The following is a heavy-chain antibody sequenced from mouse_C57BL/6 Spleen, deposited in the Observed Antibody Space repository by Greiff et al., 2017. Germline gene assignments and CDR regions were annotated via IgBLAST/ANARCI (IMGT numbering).Heavy chain of an antibody. Sequence: EVKLVESGGGLVKPGGSLKLSCAVSGFTFSSYAMSWVRQTPEKRLVWVATIIDGGSYTYYPDNVKGRFTISRDNAKNNLYLQMSHLKSEDTAMYYCARDTFAYWGQGTLVTVSA. CDR2: IIDGGSYT. CDR3: ARDTFAY. CDR1: GFTFSSYA. V-gene: IGHV5-4*01. J-gene: IGHJ3*01.